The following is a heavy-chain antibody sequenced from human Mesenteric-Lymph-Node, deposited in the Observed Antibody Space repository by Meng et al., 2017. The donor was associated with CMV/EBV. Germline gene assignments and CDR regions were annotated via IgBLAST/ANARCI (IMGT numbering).Heavy chain of an antibody. Sequence: TGYTFTSYAMNWVRQAPGQGLEWMGWINTNTGNPTYAQGFTGRFVFSLDTSVSTAYLQISSLKAEDTAVYYCASRALGGYFDWLLFYWGQGTLVTVSS. CDR2: INTNTGNP. J-gene: IGHJ4*02. CDR1: GYTFTSYA. CDR3: ASRALGGYFDWLLFY. V-gene: IGHV7-4-1*02. D-gene: IGHD3-9*01.